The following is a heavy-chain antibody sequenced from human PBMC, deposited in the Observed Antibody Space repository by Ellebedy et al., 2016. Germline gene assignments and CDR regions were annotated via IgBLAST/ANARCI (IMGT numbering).Heavy chain of an antibody. V-gene: IGHV3-30-3*01. CDR2: ISYDGSNK. Sequence: GGSLRLSXAASGFTFSSYAMHWVRQAPGKGLEWVAVISYDGSNKYYADSVKGRFTISRDNSKNTLYLQMNSLRAEDTAVYYCARDLRRYDFDIWGQGTMVTVSS. J-gene: IGHJ3*02. CDR3: ARDLRRYDFDI. CDR1: GFTFSSYA. D-gene: IGHD2-2*01.